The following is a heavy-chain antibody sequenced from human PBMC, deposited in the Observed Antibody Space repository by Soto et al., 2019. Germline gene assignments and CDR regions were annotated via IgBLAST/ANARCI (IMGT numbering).Heavy chain of an antibody. Sequence: EVQLLESGGGWVQPGGSLRLSCAASGFTFSSYAMNWVRQAPGKGLEWVSVISGSGGSTYYADSVKGRFSISRDSSKYTLCLQMNSLRAEQTAVYYCAKRGTGGYFDYWGQGSLVTVST. CDR2: ISGSGGST. CDR1: GFTFSSYA. J-gene: IGHJ4*02. D-gene: IGHD2-8*02. CDR3: AKRGTGGYFDY. V-gene: IGHV3-23*01.